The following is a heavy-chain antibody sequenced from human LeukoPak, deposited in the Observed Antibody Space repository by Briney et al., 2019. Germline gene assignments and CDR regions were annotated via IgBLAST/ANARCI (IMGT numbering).Heavy chain of an antibody. D-gene: IGHD3-22*01. V-gene: IGHV3-23*01. CDR1: GFTFSSYG. CDR3: AKSVIVVVIPPFDY. Sequence: GGSLRLSCAASGFTFSSYGMSWVRQAPGKGLEWVSAISGSGGSTYYADSVKGRFTISRDNSKNTLYLQMNSLRAEDTAVYYCAKSVIVVVIPPFDYWGQGTLVTVSS. J-gene: IGHJ4*02. CDR2: ISGSGGST.